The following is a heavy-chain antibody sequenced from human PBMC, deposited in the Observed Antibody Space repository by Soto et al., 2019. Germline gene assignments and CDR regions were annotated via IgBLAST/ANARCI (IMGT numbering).Heavy chain of an antibody. CDR2: ISYDGSNK. J-gene: IGHJ3*02. CDR3: AGGFSSSWWERAFDI. D-gene: IGHD6-13*01. V-gene: IGHV3-30-3*01. CDR1: GFTFSSYA. Sequence: GGSLRLSCAASGFTFSSYAMHWVRQAPGKGLEWVAVISYDGSNKYYADSVKGRFTISRDNSKNTLYLQMNSLRAEDTAGYYCAGGFSSSWWERAFDIWGQGTMVTVSS.